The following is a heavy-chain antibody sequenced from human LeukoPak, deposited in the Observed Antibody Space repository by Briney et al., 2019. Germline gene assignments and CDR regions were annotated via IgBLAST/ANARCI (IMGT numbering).Heavy chain of an antibody. CDR3: ARGGTPQVRVAINWFDP. V-gene: IGHV3-7*03. D-gene: IGHD3-16*01. CDR2: IKQDGSDK. CDR1: GFTFSSYW. Sequence: GGSLRLSCAASGFTFSSYWMTWVRQAPGKGLEWVANIKQDGSDKYYVDSVRGRFTVSRDNAKNSLYLQMNTLRAEGTAVYYCARGGTPQVRVAINWFDPWGQGTLVTVSP. J-gene: IGHJ5*02.